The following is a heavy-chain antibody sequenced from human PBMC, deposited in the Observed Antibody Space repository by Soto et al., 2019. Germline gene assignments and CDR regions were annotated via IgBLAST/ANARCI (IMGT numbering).Heavy chain of an antibody. CDR1: GFTFSSYA. Sequence: PGGSLRLSCAASGFTFSSYAMSWVRQAPGKGLEWVSAISGSGGSTYYAGSVKGRFTISRDNSKNTLYLQMNSLRAEDTAVYYCAKTSVYDFWSGPSARTERDYYYYYMDVWGKGTTVTVSS. CDR3: AKTSVYDFWSGPSARTERDYYYYYMDV. V-gene: IGHV3-23*01. CDR2: ISGSGGST. J-gene: IGHJ6*03. D-gene: IGHD3-3*01.